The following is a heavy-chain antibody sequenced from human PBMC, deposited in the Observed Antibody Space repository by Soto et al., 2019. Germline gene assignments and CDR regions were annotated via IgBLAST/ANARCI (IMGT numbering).Heavy chain of an antibody. J-gene: IGHJ6*02. V-gene: IGHV4-59*01. Sequence: SETLSLTCTVSGGSISSYYWSWIRQPPGKGLEWIGYIYYSGITNYNPSLKSRVTISVDTSKNQFSLKLSSVTAADTVVYYCARYKSNYYYGMDVWGQGTTVT. CDR2: IYYSGIT. CDR3: ARYKSNYYYGMDV. CDR1: GGSISSYY. D-gene: IGHD1-20*01.